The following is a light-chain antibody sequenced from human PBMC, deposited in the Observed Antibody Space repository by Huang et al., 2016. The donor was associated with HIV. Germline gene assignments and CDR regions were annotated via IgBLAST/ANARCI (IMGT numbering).Light chain of an antibody. CDR1: QSVSNN. CDR2: GAS. J-gene: IGKJ1*01. CDR3: QQYSDWPLWT. Sequence: MTQSPSSLSVSPGERATLSCRASQSVSNNLAWYQQKLGQAPRLLIYGASTRATGIPARFSGSGSGTDFTLTISSLQSEDFAVYYCQQYSDWPLWTFGQGSKVEIK. V-gene: IGKV3-15*01.